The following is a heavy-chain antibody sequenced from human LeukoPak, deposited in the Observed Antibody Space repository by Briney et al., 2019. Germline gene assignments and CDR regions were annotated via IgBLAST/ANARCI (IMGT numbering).Heavy chain of an antibody. J-gene: IGHJ4*02. Sequence: SETLSLTCTVTGGSISNYYWSWIRQPPGKGLEWTGYIYTSGSTNCNPSLKSRVTMSIDTSKNRFSLKLSSVTAADTAVYYCARGGWELELDYWGQGILVTVSS. CDR1: GGSISNYY. CDR2: IYTSGST. D-gene: IGHD1-26*01. V-gene: IGHV4-59*01. CDR3: ARGGWELELDY.